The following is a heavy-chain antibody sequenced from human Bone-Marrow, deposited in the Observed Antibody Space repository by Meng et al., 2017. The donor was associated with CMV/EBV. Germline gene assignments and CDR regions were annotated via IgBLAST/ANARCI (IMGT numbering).Heavy chain of an antibody. V-gene: IGHV3-30*02. D-gene: IGHD3-3*01. Sequence: GGSLRLSCAASGFTFSSYGMHRVRQAPGKGLEWVAFIRYDGSNKYYADSVKGRFTISRDNSKNTLYLQMNSLRAEDTAVYYCAKVGPYYDFWSGYYFRDYYYYGMDVWGQGTTVTVSS. CDR2: IRYDGSNK. CDR1: GFTFSSYG. CDR3: AKVGPYYDFWSGYYFRDYYYYGMDV. J-gene: IGHJ6*02.